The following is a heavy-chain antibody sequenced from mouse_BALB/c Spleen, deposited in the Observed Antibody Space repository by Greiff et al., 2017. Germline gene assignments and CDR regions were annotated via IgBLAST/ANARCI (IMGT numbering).Heavy chain of an antibody. V-gene: IGHV1-54*01. Sequence: QVQLQQSGAELVRPGTSVKVSCKASGYAFTNYLIEWVKQRPGQGLEWIGVINPGSGGTNYNEKFKGKATLTADKSSSTAYMQLSSLTSEDSAVYVCAREELRLPLAYWGQGTLVTVSA. D-gene: IGHD1-2*01. CDR3: AREELRLPLAY. J-gene: IGHJ3*01. CDR1: GYAFTNYL. CDR2: INPGSGGT.